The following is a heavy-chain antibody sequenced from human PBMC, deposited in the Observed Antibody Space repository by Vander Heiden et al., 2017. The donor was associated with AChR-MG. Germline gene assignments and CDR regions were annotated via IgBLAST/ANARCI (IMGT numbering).Heavy chain of an antibody. CDR3: ATSGISGDDSWSQ. CDR2: IRYRGST. V-gene: IGHV4-59*01. Sequence: VQLQESGPGLVQPSETLSLTCTVSGGSISSYSWSWLRQPPGRGLAWSWSIRYRGSTNYNASLKGRVTISVDTSKNQVSRKLSSGTAADTAGYYCATSGISGDDSWSQGGQGTLGTVSS. D-gene: IGHD5-12*01. CDR1: GGSISSYS. J-gene: IGHJ4*02.